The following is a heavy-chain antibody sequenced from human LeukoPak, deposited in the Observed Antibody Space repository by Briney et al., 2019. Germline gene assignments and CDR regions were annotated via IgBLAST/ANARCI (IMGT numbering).Heavy chain of an antibody. CDR3: AREAGGYDS. Sequence: GGSLRLSCAASGFTFSSYTMHWVRQAPGKGLEYVSSINSNGISTYYANSVKGRFTISRDNSKNTLYLQMGSLRAEDMAVYYCAREAGGYDSWGQGTLVTVSS. J-gene: IGHJ4*02. CDR1: GFTFSSYT. V-gene: IGHV3-64*01. CDR2: INSNGIST. D-gene: IGHD3-10*01.